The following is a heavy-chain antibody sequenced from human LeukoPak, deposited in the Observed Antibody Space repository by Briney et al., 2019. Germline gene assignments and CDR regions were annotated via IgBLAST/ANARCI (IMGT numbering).Heavy chain of an antibody. CDR3: ARDTLTTGDFDY. CDR1: GGSFSGYY. J-gene: IGHJ4*02. D-gene: IGHD1-1*01. Sequence: PSETLSLTCAVYGGSFSGYYWSWIRQPPGKGLEWIGEINHSGSTNYNPSLKSRVTISVDTSKNQFSLKLSSVTAADTAVYYCARDTLTTGDFDYWGQGTLVTVSS. CDR2: INHSGST. V-gene: IGHV4-34*01.